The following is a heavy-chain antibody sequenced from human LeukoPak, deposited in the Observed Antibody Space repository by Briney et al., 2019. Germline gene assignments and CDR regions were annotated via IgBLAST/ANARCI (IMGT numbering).Heavy chain of an antibody. CDR1: GGTFSSYA. D-gene: IGHD3-10*01. V-gene: IGHV1-69*13. Sequence: GASVKVSCKASGGTFSSYAISWVRQAPGQGLEWMGGTIPIFGTANYAQKFQGRVTITADESTSTAYMELSSLRSEDTAVYYCARDHLKVRAEYYYYGMDVWGQGTTVTVSS. CDR2: TIPIFGTA. J-gene: IGHJ6*02. CDR3: ARDHLKVRAEYYYYGMDV.